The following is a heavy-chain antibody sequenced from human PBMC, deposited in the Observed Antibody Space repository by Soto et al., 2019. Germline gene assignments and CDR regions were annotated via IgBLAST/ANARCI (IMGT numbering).Heavy chain of an antibody. J-gene: IGHJ4*02. V-gene: IGHV3-30-3*01. Sequence: QVQLVESGGGVVQPGRSLRLSCAASGFTFSSYAMHWVRQAPGKGLEWVAVISYDGSNKYYADSVKGRFTISRDNSKNTLYLQMNRLRDEDTAVYYCAIEGTVVTPMDYWGQGTLVTVSS. D-gene: IGHD2-21*02. CDR3: AIEGTVVTPMDY. CDR1: GFTFSSYA. CDR2: ISYDGSNK.